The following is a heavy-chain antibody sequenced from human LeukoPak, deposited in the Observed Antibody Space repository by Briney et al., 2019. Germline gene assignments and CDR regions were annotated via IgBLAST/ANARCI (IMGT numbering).Heavy chain of an antibody. D-gene: IGHD3-10*01. CDR2: INHSGST. V-gene: IGHV4-34*01. J-gene: IGHJ4*02. CDR3: ARALWFGFNNRNYFDY. CDR1: GGSFSGYY. Sequence: SETLSLTCAVYGGSFSGYYWSWIRQPPGKGLEWIGEINHSGSTNYNPSLKSRVTISVDTSKNQFSLKLSSVTAADTAVYYCARALWFGFNNRNYFDYWGQGTLVTVSS.